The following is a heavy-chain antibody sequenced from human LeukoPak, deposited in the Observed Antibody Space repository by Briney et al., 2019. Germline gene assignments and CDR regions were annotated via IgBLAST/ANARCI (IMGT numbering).Heavy chain of an antibody. CDR3: TKTTAEYRSGRYPGWPVDY. D-gene: IGHD6-19*01. CDR1: GFTFGSYA. J-gene: IGHJ4*02. V-gene: IGHV3-23*01. Sequence: GGSLRLSCAASGFTFGSYALYWVRQASGKGLEWVSGIRGSGGSTFYADSEKGRFTIYRANSDHTYYLQMNITTADATALYYCTKTTAEYRSGRYPGWPVDYWGQGTLVTVSS. CDR2: IRGSGGST.